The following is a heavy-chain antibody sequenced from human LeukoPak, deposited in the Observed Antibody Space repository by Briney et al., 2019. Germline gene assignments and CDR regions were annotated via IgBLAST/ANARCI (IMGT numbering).Heavy chain of an antibody. CDR2: INQDGSTK. CDR1: GLTFSSYW. CDR3: ATDRGYLQFDY. D-gene: IGHD5-24*01. Sequence: PGGSLRLPCAASGLTFSSYWMTWVRQAPGKGLEWVANINQDGSTKYYVDSVQGRFTISRDNARSSLYLQMNSLRAEDTAVYYCATDRGYLQFDYWGQGTLVAVSS. J-gene: IGHJ4*02. V-gene: IGHV3-7*01.